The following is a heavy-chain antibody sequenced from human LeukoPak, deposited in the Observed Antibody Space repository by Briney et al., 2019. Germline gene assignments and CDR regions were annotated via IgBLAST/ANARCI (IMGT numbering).Heavy chain of an antibody. CDR2: INPLSGKT. CDR1: GYTFTSYY. D-gene: IGHD4-17*01. V-gene: IGHV1-46*01. CDR3: ARDPGNYGDLGLDI. Sequence: ASVKVSCKASGYTFTSYYMHWARQAPGQGHEWMGIINPLSGKTTYTQKFQDRVTMTRDTSTSTVYMELSSLRSDDTAVYYCARDPGNYGDLGLDIRGQGTTVTVSS. J-gene: IGHJ3*02.